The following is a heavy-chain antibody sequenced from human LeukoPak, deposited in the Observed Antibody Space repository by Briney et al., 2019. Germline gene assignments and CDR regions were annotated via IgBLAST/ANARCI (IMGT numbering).Heavy chain of an antibody. J-gene: IGHJ4*02. V-gene: IGHV5-51*01. CDR3: ARRQGDGVALDY. CDR2: IYPGDSDT. Sequence: GESLKISCKGSGYSFSNYYIAWVRQMPGKGLEWMGIIYPGDSDTTYSPSFQGQVTMSADKSVTTAYLQWSSLKASDTAIYYCARRQGDGVALDYWGQGTLVTVSS. CDR1: GYSFSNYY. D-gene: IGHD2-15*01.